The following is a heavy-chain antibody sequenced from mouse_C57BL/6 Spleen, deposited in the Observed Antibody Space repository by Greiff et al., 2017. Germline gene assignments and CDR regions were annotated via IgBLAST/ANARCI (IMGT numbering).Heavy chain of an antibody. D-gene: IGHD2-4*01. CDR2: ISDGGSYT. V-gene: IGHV5-4*01. CDR1: GFTFSSYA. CDR3: ARDDYEFAY. J-gene: IGHJ3*01. Sequence: EVKLMESGGGLVKPGGSLKLSCAASGFTFSSYAMPWVRQTPEKRLEWVATISDGGSYTYYPDNVKGRFTISRDNAKNNLYLQMSHLKSEDTAMYYCARDDYEFAYWGQGTLVTVPA.